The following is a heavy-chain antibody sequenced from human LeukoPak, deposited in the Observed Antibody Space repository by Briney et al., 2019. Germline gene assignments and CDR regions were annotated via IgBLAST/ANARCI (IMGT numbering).Heavy chain of an antibody. CDR2: FNPEDGET. J-gene: IGHJ4*02. V-gene: IGHV1-24*01. Sequence: ASVKVSCKVSGYTLSDYTMNWVRQAPGKGLEWMGGFNPEDGETNYAQKFQGRVTMTEDTSTDTAYMELSSLRSEDTAVYYCTTQLNADSYGFFWGQGTLVTVSS. CDR1: GYTLSDYT. D-gene: IGHD5-18*01. CDR3: TTQLNADSYGFF.